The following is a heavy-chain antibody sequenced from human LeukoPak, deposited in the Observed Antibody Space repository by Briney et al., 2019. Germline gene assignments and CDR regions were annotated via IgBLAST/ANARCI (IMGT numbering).Heavy chain of an antibody. CDR1: GGTFTSYA. CDR3: AQERYYYDNSVQDPGVYYYYAMDV. CDR2: IIPIFGTA. D-gene: IGHD3-22*01. V-gene: IGHV1-69*01. Sequence: ASVKVSCKASGGTFTSYAISWVRQAPGQGLEWMGGIIPIFGTANYAQKFQGRVTITADESTSTAYMELSSLRSEDSAVYFCAQERYYYDNSVQDPGVYYYYAMDVWGQGTTVTVSS. J-gene: IGHJ6*02.